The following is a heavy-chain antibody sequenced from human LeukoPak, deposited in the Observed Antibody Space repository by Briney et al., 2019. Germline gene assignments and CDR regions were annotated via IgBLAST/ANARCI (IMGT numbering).Heavy chain of an antibody. Sequence: GGSLRLSCAASGFTFSSYWMSWVRQAPGKGLEWVANINQGGSDKYYVDSVKGRFTISRDNAQKSLFLQMDSLRADDTAVYYCGRDRTSSAGSDFWGQGTLVTVSS. V-gene: IGHV3-7*01. J-gene: IGHJ4*02. CDR3: GRDRTSSAGSDF. CDR1: GFTFSSYW. CDR2: INQGGSDK. D-gene: IGHD6-13*01.